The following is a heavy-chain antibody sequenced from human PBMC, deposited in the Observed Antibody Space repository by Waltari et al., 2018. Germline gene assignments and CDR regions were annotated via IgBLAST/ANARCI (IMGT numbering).Heavy chain of an antibody. V-gene: IGHV1-69*01. CDR3: ARSANGLYSTSPFDY. CDR1: GGTFSNYV. J-gene: IGHJ4*02. Sequence: GGTFSNYVINWVRQAPGQGLEWMGGIIPIFSTANYAQKFQGRVTITADESTNTAYMELSSLKSEDTAVYHCARSANGLYSTSPFDYWGQGTLVTVSS. D-gene: IGHD6-6*01. CDR2: IIPIFSTA.